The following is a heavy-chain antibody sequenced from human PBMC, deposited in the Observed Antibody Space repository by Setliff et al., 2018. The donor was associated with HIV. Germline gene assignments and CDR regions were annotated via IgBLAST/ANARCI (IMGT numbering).Heavy chain of an antibody. CDR2: IYNDGST. V-gene: IGHV4-61*02. J-gene: IGHJ6*02. CDR1: GGSVNSDSHY. Sequence: SETLSLTCTVSGGSVNSDSHYWSWIRQPAGKGLEWIGRIYNDGSTNYNPSLKSRVTISVDTSKNQFSLRLSSVTAADTAVYYCAGESPLYYYGMDVWGQGTTVTVSS. CDR3: AGESPLYYYGMDV.